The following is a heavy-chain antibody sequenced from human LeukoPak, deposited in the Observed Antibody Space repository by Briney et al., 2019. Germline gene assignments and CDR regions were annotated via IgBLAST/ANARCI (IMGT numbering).Heavy chain of an antibody. V-gene: IGHV1-2*02. D-gene: IGHD2-15*01. Sequence: ASVNVSCKASGYTFTGYYMHWVRQAPGQGLEWMGWINPNSGGTNYAQKFQGRVTMTRDTSISTAYMELSTLRADDTAVYYGASEGWSSAHWGQGTLVTVSS. CDR3: ASEGWSSAH. CDR1: GYTFTGYY. CDR2: INPNSGGT. J-gene: IGHJ4*02.